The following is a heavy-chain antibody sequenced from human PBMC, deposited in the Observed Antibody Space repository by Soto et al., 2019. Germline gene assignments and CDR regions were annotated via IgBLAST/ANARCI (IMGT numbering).Heavy chain of an antibody. CDR2: ITGSSSYI. J-gene: IGHJ4*02. D-gene: IGHD3-22*01. CDR1: GFTFSSYS. Sequence: EVQLVESGGGLVKPGGSLRLSCAASGFTFSSYSMNWVRQAPGKGLEWVSSITGSSSYIYYADSVKGRFTISRDNAKNSRYLQMNRLRAEDTAVYYCARGVYYYDCSAYWAYWGQGPRVTVSS. CDR3: ARGVYYYDCSAYWAY. V-gene: IGHV3-21*02.